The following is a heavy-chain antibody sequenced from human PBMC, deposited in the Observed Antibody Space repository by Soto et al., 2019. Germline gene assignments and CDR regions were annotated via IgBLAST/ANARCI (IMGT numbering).Heavy chain of an antibody. Sequence: GGALRLSCAASGFTFSDNYMSWIRQAPGKGLEWVSYISSSGSIIYYADSVKGRFTISRDNAKNSLYLQMNSLRAEDTAVYYCARDLGYYESDGYFDYWGQGALVTVSS. CDR1: GFTFSDNY. D-gene: IGHD3-22*01. CDR3: ARDLGYYESDGYFDY. CDR2: ISSSGSII. V-gene: IGHV3-11*01. J-gene: IGHJ4*02.